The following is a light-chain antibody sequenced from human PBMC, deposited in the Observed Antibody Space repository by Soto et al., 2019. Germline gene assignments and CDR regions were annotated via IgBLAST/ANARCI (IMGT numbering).Light chain of an antibody. CDR2: QVT. CDR3: SSNTASSNYG. J-gene: IGLJ1*01. CDR1: SSDLAIYNY. V-gene: IGLV2-14*01. Sequence: QSVLTQPASVSGSPGHAITISCTGTSSDLAIYNYVSWYQQQPGKAPKLMIYQVTNRTSGVSIRCSVSRSGNTAALTISGLQAEDEADYYCSSNTASSNYGFGTGTKVTV.